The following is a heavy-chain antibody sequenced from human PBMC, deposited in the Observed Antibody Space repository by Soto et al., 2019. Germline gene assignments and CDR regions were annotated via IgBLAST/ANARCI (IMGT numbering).Heavy chain of an antibody. V-gene: IGHV1-69*01. J-gene: IGHJ4*02. CDR1: GGTFSSYA. D-gene: IGHD3-3*01. CDR2: IIPIFGTA. Sequence: QVQLVQSGAELKKPGSSVKVSCKASGGTFSSYAISWVRQAPGQGLEWMGGIIPIFGTANYAQKFQGRVTITADESTSTAYMELSSLRSEDTAVYYCAREPDYDFWSGYSPYYFDYWGQGTLVTVSS. CDR3: AREPDYDFWSGYSPYYFDY.